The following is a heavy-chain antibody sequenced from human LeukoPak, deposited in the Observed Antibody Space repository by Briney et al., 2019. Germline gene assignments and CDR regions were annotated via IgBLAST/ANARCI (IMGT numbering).Heavy chain of an antibody. CDR2: ISSSSSYI. Sequence: PGGSLRLSCAASGFTFSSYSMNWVRQAPGKGLEWVSSISSSSSYIYYADSVKGRFTISRDNAKNSLYLQMNSLRAEDTAVYYCARHYYGSGSYYNALDYWGQGTLVTVSS. V-gene: IGHV3-21*04. CDR3: ARHYYGSGSYYNALDY. D-gene: IGHD3-10*01. CDR1: GFTFSSYS. J-gene: IGHJ4*02.